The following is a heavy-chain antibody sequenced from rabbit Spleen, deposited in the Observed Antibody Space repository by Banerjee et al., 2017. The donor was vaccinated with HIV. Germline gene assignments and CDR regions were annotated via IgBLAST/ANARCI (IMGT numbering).Heavy chain of an antibody. Sequence: QSLEESGGDLVKPGASLTLTCTASGFSFSSRDYMCWVRQPPGKGPEWIACIGAGVSYTTYYATWAKGRFTISKTSSTPVTLQMTSLTVADSATYFCARDSGTSFSSYALDLWGPGTLVTVS. CDR1: GFSFSSRDY. CDR3: ARDSGTSFSSYALDL. J-gene: IGHJ6*01. D-gene: IGHD8-1*01. CDR2: IGAGVSYTT. V-gene: IGHV1S40*01.